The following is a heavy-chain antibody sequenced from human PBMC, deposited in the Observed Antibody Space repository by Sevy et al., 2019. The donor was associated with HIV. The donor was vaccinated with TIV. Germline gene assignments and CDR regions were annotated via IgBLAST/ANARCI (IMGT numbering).Heavy chain of an antibody. CDR1: GITFSTSG. D-gene: IGHD3-9*01. Sequence: GGSLRLSCVVSGITFSTSGMHWVRQAPGKGLEWVAVISYHGRDKFYADSVKGRSTISRDNSKNILYLQMVSLRAEDTAVYYCAKDFTGSNGMDVWGQGTMVTVSS. CDR3: AKDFTGSNGMDV. J-gene: IGHJ6*02. CDR2: ISYHGRDK. V-gene: IGHV3-30*18.